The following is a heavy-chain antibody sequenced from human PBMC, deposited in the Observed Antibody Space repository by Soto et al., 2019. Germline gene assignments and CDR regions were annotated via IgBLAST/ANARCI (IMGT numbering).Heavy chain of an antibody. CDR1: GGTFSSYT. CDR3: ARGVGDGSGSYANWFDP. Sequence: QVQLVQSGAEVKKPGSSVKVSCKASGGTFSSYTISWVRQAPGQGLEWMGRIIPILGIANYAQKFQGRVKITADKSTSTAYMELSSLRAEDTAVYYCARGVGDGSGSYANWFDPWGQGTLVTVSS. J-gene: IGHJ5*02. V-gene: IGHV1-69*02. D-gene: IGHD3-10*01. CDR2: IIPILGIA.